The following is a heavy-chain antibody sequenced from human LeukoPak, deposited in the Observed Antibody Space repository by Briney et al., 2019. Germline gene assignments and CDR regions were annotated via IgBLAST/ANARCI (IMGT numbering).Heavy chain of an antibody. J-gene: IGHJ4*02. CDR1: GFVFSTYG. D-gene: IGHD5-12*01. V-gene: IGHV3-33*01. CDR3: ARSGYSGYD. CDR2: IWDDGSNQ. Sequence: PGGSLRLSCAASGFVFSTYGMHWVRQAPGKGLEWVAVIWDDGSNQYYVDSVRGRFTISRDNSKNTLYLQMNSLRSEDTAVYYCARSGYSGYDWGQGTLVTVSS.